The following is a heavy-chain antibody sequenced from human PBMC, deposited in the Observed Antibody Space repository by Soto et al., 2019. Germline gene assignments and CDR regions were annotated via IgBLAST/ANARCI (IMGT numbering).Heavy chain of an antibody. Sequence: QVQLVESGGGVVQPGRSLRLFCAASEFTFSGLGMHWVRQAPGKGLEWVAVIRYDGSNIYYADAVKGRFTISRDNSKDTLYPQMNSLSADDTAVYYCARDGVGHTTFFGYFDYWGQGTLVTVSS. CDR2: IRYDGSNI. V-gene: IGHV3-33*01. CDR1: EFTFSGLG. J-gene: IGHJ4*02. CDR3: ARDGVGHTTFFGYFDY. D-gene: IGHD1-26*01.